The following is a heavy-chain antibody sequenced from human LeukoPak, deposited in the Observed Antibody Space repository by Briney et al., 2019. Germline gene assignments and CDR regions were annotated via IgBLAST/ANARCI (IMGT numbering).Heavy chain of an antibody. CDR1: GYSISSGYY. V-gene: IGHV4-38-2*01. Sequence: SETLSLTCDVSGYSISSGYYWGWIRQPPGKGLEWIGSIYHSGSTYYNPSLKSRVTISVDTSKNQFSLKLSSVTAADTAVYYCARAHYCSSTSCYGGVDYWGQGTLVTVSS. D-gene: IGHD2-2*01. J-gene: IGHJ4*02. CDR2: IYHSGST. CDR3: ARAHYCSSTSCYGGVDY.